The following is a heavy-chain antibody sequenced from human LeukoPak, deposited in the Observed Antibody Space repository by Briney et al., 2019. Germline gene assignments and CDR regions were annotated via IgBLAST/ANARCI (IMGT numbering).Heavy chain of an antibody. J-gene: IGHJ4*02. CDR2: INSDGSST. CDR3: ARGTYYYDSSGYYLDY. Sequence: GGSLRLSCAASGFTFSSYWMHWVRQAPGKGLVWVSRINSDGSSTSCADSVKGRFTISRDNAKNTLYLQMNSLRAEDTAVYYCARGTYYYDSSGYYLDYWGQGTLVTVSS. CDR1: GFTFSSYW. D-gene: IGHD3-22*01. V-gene: IGHV3-74*01.